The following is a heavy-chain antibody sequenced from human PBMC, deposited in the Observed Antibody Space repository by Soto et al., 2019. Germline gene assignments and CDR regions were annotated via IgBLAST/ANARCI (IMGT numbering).Heavy chain of an antibody. Sequence: ASVKVSCKVSGYTLTELSMHWVRQAPGKGLEWMGGFDPEDGETIYAQKFQGRVTITGDTSTDTAYMELSSLRSEDTAVYYCAREGIYGDYAFDYWGQGALVTVSS. V-gene: IGHV1-24*01. J-gene: IGHJ4*02. CDR2: FDPEDGET. CDR1: GYTLTELS. D-gene: IGHD4-17*01. CDR3: AREGIYGDYAFDY.